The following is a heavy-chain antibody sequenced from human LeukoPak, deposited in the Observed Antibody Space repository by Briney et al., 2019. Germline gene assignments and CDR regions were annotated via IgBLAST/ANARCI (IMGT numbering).Heavy chain of an antibody. CDR2: IYYSGST. V-gene: IGHV4-39*07. Sequence: SETLSLTCTVSGGSISSSSYYWGWIRQPPGKGLEWIGSIYYSGSTYYNPSLKSRVTISVDTSKNQFSLQLNSVTPEDTAVYYCARMGDPSSGWYSWVFDYWGQGTLVTVSS. D-gene: IGHD6-19*01. CDR3: ARMGDPSSGWYSWVFDY. CDR1: GGSISSSSYY. J-gene: IGHJ4*02.